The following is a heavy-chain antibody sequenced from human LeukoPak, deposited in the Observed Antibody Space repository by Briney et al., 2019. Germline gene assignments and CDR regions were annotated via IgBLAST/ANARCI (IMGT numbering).Heavy chain of an antibody. Sequence: GGSLRLSCAASGFSFNAYWMAWVRQAPGTGLEWVANINPAGSETFHVDPVKGRFSISRDHAKNLVYLQMNSLRAEDTAVYYCATFGLVAALDLWGQGALVTVSS. CDR3: ATFGLVAALDL. J-gene: IGHJ4*02. CDR1: GFSFNAYW. CDR2: INPAGSET. D-gene: IGHD5-12*01. V-gene: IGHV3-7*01.